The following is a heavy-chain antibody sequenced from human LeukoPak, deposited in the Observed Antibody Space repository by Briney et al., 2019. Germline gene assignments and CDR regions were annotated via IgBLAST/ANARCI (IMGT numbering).Heavy chain of an antibody. Sequence: SETLSLTCTVSGGSISSGGYYWSWIRQPPGKGLEWIGYIYHSGSSYYNPSLRSRVTISVDTSKNHFSLKLSSVTAADTAVYYCARNRDGYNSFDYWGQGTLVTVSS. CDR2: IYHSGSS. V-gene: IGHV4-30-2*05. CDR1: GGSISSGGYY. CDR3: ARNRDGYNSFDY. D-gene: IGHD5-24*01. J-gene: IGHJ4*02.